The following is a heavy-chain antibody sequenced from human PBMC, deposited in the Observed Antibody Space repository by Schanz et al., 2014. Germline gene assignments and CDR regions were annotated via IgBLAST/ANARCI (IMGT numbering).Heavy chain of an antibody. J-gene: IGHJ4*02. V-gene: IGHV1-18*01. Sequence: QVQLVQSGAEVKKPGASVTVSCKASGYDFHIYAYSWVRQAPGQGPEWIGWISGYTGDSKYAQKFQHRVNMTTDRTTSTVYMELRSLRFDDPAVYFCARDNGRIPAANSFDYCGQGTRDNVSS. CDR3: ARDNGRIPAANSFDY. CDR2: ISGYTGDS. CDR1: GYDFHIYA. D-gene: IGHD2-15*01.